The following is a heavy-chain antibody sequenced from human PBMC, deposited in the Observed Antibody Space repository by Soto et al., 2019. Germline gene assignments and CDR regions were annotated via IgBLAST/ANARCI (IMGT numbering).Heavy chain of an antibody. V-gene: IGHV4-4*02. CDR3: ARKIGRFLEWLSSYGMDV. Sequence: QVQLQESGPGLVKPSGTLSLTCAVSGGSISSSNWWSWVRQPPGKRLEWIGEIYHSGSTNYNPSLKSRVTISVDKSKNQFSLKLSSVAAADTAVYYCARKIGRFLEWLSSYGMDVWGQGTTVTVSS. D-gene: IGHD3-3*01. J-gene: IGHJ6*02. CDR1: GGSISSSNW. CDR2: IYHSGST.